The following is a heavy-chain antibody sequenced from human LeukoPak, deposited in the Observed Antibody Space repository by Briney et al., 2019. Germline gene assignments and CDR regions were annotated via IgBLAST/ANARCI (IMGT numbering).Heavy chain of an antibody. CDR1: GGSISSPNYY. D-gene: IGHD3-22*01. J-gene: IGHJ4*02. CDR2: IYYGGTT. CDR3: ARHSYYSDSSGYYYYFDY. V-gene: IGHV4-39*01. Sequence: SETLSLTCAVSGGSISSPNYYWGWIRQPSGKGLEWIGTIYYGGTTYYNPSLKSRVTISVDTSKNQFSLKLNSVTAADTAVYYCARHSYYSDSSGYYYYFDYWGQGTLVTVSS.